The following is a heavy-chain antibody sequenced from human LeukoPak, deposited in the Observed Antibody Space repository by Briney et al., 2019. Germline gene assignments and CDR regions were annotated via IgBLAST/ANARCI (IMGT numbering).Heavy chain of an antibody. V-gene: IGHV3-23*01. D-gene: IGHD3-10*01. Sequence: GGSLRLSCAASGFTFSSYAMSWGCQAPGKGLEGVSAISGSGGSTYYAASVEGRFTISRDNSKNTLYLQMNSLRAEDTAVYYCAKVRGVDVYYYGMDVWGQGTTVTVSS. J-gene: IGHJ6*02. CDR2: ISGSGGST. CDR1: GFTFSSYA. CDR3: AKVRGVDVYYYGMDV.